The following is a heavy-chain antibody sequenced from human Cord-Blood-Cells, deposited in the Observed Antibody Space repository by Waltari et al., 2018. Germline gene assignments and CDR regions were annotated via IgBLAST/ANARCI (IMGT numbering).Heavy chain of an antibody. CDR1: GGSISSGDYY. CDR3: ASRITGTSFDI. CDR2: IYYSGGT. D-gene: IGHD1-20*01. J-gene: IGHJ3*02. Sequence: QVQLQESGPGLVKPSQTLSLTCPVSGGSISSGDYYWSWIRQPSGKGLEWSGYIYYSGGTAYNPSHKSRVTISVDASKNQFSLKLSAVTAADTAVYYCASRITGTSFDIWGQGTMVTVSS. V-gene: IGHV4-30-4*08.